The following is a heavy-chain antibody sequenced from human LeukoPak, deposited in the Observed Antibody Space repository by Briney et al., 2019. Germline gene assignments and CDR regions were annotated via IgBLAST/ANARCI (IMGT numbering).Heavy chain of an antibody. CDR1: GASINNNNYY. CDR3: ARLGGAYFKGGMDV. Sequence: SETLSLTCTVSGASINNNNYYWGWIRQPPGKGLEWIGSIYYSGITYYNSSLKSRVTISIDTSKNQFSLKLSSVTAADTAVYYCARLGGAYFKGGMDVWGQGTTVTVYS. CDR2: IYYSGIT. J-gene: IGHJ6*02. V-gene: IGHV4-39*07. D-gene: IGHD2-21*01.